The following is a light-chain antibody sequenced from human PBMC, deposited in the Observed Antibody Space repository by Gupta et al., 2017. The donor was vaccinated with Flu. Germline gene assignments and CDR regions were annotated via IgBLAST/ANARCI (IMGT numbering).Light chain of an antibody. CDR3: QQYDNVPPIT. J-gene: IGKJ5*01. Sequence: SSLSASVGDRVTITCQASQDISKYLSWYQQKPGKAPKLLIYDASKLATGVPSRFSGSGSGTDFTFTINSLQAEDFATYYCQQYDNVPPITFGQGTRLGIK. V-gene: IGKV1-33*01. CDR2: DAS. CDR1: QDISKY.